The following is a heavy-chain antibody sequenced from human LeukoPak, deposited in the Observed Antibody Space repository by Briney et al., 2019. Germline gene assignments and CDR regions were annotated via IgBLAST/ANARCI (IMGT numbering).Heavy chain of an antibody. CDR2: IYHSGST. CDR1: GGSISSSNW. CDR3: AGRGSSGWSDDYGMDV. D-gene: IGHD6-19*01. Sequence: PSGTLSLTCAVSGGSISSSNWWSWVRQPPGKGLEWIGEIYHSGSTNYNPPLKSRVTISVDKSKNQFSLKLSSVTAADTAVYYCAGRGSSGWSDDYGMDVWGKGTTVTVSS. J-gene: IGHJ6*04. V-gene: IGHV4-4*02.